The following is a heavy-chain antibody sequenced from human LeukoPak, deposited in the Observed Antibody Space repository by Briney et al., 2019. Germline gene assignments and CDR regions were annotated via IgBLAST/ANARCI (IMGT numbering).Heavy chain of an antibody. D-gene: IGHD2-2*02. V-gene: IGHV4-59*11. CDR3: AREEGRYCSSTSCYMFGFDP. CDR1: GGSLSSHY. J-gene: IGHJ5*02. CDR2: INYSGST. Sequence: SETLSLTCTVSGGSLSSHYWSWVRQPPGKGLEWIGYINYSGSTNYNPSLKSRVTISLDTSKNHFSLRLSSVTAADTAVYYCAREEGRYCSSTSCYMFGFDPWGQGTLVTVSS.